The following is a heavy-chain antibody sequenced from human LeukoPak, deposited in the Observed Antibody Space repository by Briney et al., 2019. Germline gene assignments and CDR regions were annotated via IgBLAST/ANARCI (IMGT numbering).Heavy chain of an antibody. Sequence: PGGSLRLSCAASGFTFDDYGMSWVRQAPGKGLEWVSGINWNGGSTGYADSVKGRLTISRDNAKNSLYLQMNSLRAEDTALYYCARVRGVGAGVVYYYYYMDVWGKGTTVTVSS. J-gene: IGHJ6*03. V-gene: IGHV3-20*04. D-gene: IGHD1-26*01. CDR3: ARVRGVGAGVVYYYYYMDV. CDR2: INWNGGST. CDR1: GFTFDDYG.